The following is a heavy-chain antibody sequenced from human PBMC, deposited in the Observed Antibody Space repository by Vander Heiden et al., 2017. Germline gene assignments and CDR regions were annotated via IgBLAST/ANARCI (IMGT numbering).Heavy chain of an antibody. CDR3: GRGNYGMDV. V-gene: IGHV3-74*01. CDR2: INGDGRIT. Sequence: EVQAVESGGGSVQPGESLRLSCAASGFTLSNYWMHWVPQAPRKGLVWVANINGDGRITNDADSVKGRFTVSRDNAKNTLYLQMHSLRAEDAAVYYCGRGNYGMDVWGQGTTVTVSS. J-gene: IGHJ6*02. CDR1: GFTLSNYW.